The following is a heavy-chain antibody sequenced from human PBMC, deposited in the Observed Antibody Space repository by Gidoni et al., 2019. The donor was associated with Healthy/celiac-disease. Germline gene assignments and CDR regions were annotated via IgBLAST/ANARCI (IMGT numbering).Heavy chain of an antibody. D-gene: IGHD3-3*01. CDR2: INHSGST. CDR1: GGSFSGYY. CDR3: ARGWPSPGVVGVVTRARYMDV. V-gene: IGHV4-34*01. Sequence: QVQLQQWGAGLLKPSETLSLTCAVYGGSFSGYYWSWIRQPPGKGLEWMGEINHSGSTNYNPSLKSRVTISVDTSKNQFSLKLSSVTAADTAVYYCARGWPSPGVVGVVTRARYMDVWGKGTTVTVS. J-gene: IGHJ6*03.